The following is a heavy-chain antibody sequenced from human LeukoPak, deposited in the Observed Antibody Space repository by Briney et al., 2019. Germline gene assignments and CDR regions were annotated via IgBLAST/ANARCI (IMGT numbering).Heavy chain of an antibody. V-gene: IGHV3-15*01. Sequence: GGSLRLSCVASGFTFNNALMSWVRQAPGKGLEWVARIKSKTDGGTTDYAAPVKVRFTISRDDSKSTLFLQMNSLTPEDTAVYYCTSRKLVGPPYGMDVWGQGASVTVSS. CDR1: GFTFNNAL. CDR3: TSRKLVGPPYGMDV. CDR2: IKSKTDGGTT. D-gene: IGHD1-26*01. J-gene: IGHJ6*02.